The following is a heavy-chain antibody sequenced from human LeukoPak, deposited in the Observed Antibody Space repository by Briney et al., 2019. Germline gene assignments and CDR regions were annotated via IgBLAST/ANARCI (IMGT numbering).Heavy chain of an antibody. Sequence: ASVKVSCKASGYTFTGYYIHWVRQAPGQGLEWMGWINPDSGVTNYAQKFQGRVTMTRDTSISTAYMELSRLTSDDTAVYYCARFSSRSSWYIPPFDFWGQGTLVTVSS. D-gene: IGHD6-13*01. CDR2: INPDSGVT. V-gene: IGHV1-2*02. CDR1: GYTFTGYY. CDR3: ARFSSRSSWYIPPFDF. J-gene: IGHJ4*02.